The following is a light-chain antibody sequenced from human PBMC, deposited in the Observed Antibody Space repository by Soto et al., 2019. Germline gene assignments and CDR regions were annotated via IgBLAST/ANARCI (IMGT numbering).Light chain of an antibody. CDR2: DVS. J-gene: IGLJ1*01. Sequence: QSALTQPRSVSGSHGQSVTISCTGTSSDFGGYNYVSWYQQHPGKAPKLMIYDVSERPSGVPDRFSGSKSGNTASLTISGLQAEDEADYYCCSYAGSFYVFGTGTKLTVL. CDR1: SSDFGGYNY. V-gene: IGLV2-11*01. CDR3: CSYAGSFYV.